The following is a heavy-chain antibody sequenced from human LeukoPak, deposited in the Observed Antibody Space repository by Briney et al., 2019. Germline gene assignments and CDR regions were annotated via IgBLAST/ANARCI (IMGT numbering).Heavy chain of an antibody. D-gene: IGHD6-19*01. J-gene: IGHJ4*02. CDR3: ARRYSSGWYYFDY. CDR2: INPNSGGT. Sequence: ASVKVSCKASGYTFTGYYIDWVRQAPGQGLEWMGCINPNSGGTNYAQKFQGRVTMTRDTSISTAYMELSRLRSDDTAVYYCARRYSSGWYYFDYWGQGTLVTVSS. CDR1: GYTFTGYY. V-gene: IGHV1-2*02.